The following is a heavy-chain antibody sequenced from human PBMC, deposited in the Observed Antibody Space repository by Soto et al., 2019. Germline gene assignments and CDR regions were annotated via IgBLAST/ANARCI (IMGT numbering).Heavy chain of an antibody. V-gene: IGHV1-18*01. CDR2: VSPYDGYT. CDR1: GYTFSSYG. Sequence: ASVKVSCKASGYTFSSYGINWVRQAPGQGLEWLGWVSPYDGYTNYAQILQGRVSMTTDTSTKTAYMEERSLRSDDTAVYYCGRGGYYDSSGSRNYFYYGMNVWGQGTTVTVSS. D-gene: IGHD3-22*01. CDR3: GRGGYYDSSGSRNYFYYGMNV. J-gene: IGHJ6*02.